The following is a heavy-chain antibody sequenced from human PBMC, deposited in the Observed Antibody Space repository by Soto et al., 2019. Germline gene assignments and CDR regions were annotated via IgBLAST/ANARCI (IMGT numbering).Heavy chain of an antibody. J-gene: IGHJ5*02. D-gene: IGHD3-3*01. CDR3: ASLLRFLEWLFSPYNWFDP. Sequence: SETLSLTCAVSGGSISSSNWWSWVRQPPGKGLEWIGEIYHSGSTNYNPSLKSRVTISVDKSKNQFSLKLSSVTAADTAVYYCASLLRFLEWLFSPYNWFDPWGQGTLVTVSS. V-gene: IGHV4-4*02. CDR2: IYHSGST. CDR1: GGSISSSNW.